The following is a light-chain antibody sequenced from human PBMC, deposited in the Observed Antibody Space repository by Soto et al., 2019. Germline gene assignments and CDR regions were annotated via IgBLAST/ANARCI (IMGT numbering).Light chain of an antibody. V-gene: IGKV1-5*03. Sequence: DIQMTQSPSTLSASVGDRVTITSRASQSISGSLAWYQQKPGKAPKLLIYEASNLKSGVLSRFSGSGSGTEYTLTISSLQPDDSASYYCQQYNGYWTFGQGTRVEIK. CDR2: EAS. CDR3: QQYNGYWT. J-gene: IGKJ1*01. CDR1: QSISGS.